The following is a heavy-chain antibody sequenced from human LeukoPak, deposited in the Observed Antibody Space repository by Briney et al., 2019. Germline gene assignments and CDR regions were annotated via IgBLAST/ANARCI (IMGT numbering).Heavy chain of an antibody. Sequence: GGSLRLSCAASGFTVSSYSMNWVRQAPGKGLEWVSSISSSSSYIYYADSVKGRFTISRDNAKNSLYLQMNSLRAEDTAVYYCARELRVSNYGMDVWGQGTTVTVSS. CDR3: ARELRVSNYGMDV. V-gene: IGHV3-21*01. CDR1: GFTVSSYS. J-gene: IGHJ6*02. CDR2: ISSSSSYI.